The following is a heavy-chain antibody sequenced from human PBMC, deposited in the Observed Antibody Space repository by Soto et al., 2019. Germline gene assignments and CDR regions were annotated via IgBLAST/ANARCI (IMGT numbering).Heavy chain of an antibody. CDR1: GYTLTDYY. D-gene: IGHD1-26*01. CDR3: ARSSGSYSYYGMDV. J-gene: IGHJ6*02. CDR2: INPKTGDT. Sequence: QVQLAQSGAEVKKPGASVKFSCKASGYTLTDYYIHWVRQAPGRGLEWMGWINPKTGDTYSAQNFQGRGTPTRDTSIDTGYMELSRLQSDDTAVYYCARSSGSYSYYGMDVWGQGTTLTVSS. V-gene: IGHV1-2*02.